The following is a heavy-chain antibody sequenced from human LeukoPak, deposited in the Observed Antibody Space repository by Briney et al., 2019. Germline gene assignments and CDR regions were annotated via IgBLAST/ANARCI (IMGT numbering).Heavy chain of an antibody. D-gene: IGHD4-11*01. V-gene: IGHV3-21*01. CDR1: GFTFCGYS. J-gene: IGHJ5*02. CDR3: ARYPRFGMTTAWFDP. CDR2: ISSSSSYI. Sequence: PGGSLRFSSAASGFTFCGYSMNWVRQAPGKGLEWVSSISSSSSYIYYADSVKGRFTITRDNAKNSLYLQMNRLRAEDTAVYYCARYPRFGMTTAWFDPWGQGTLVTVSS.